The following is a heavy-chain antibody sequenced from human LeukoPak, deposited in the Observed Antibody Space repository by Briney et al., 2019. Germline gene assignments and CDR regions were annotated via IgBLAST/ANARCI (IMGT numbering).Heavy chain of an antibody. V-gene: IGHV3-7*04. CDR1: GFTFDDYW. J-gene: IGHJ4*02. Sequence: GGSLRLSCGASGFTFDDYWMSWVRQAPGQGLEWVANINQDGSEKYYLDSAKGRFTISRDNARNSLYLQMNSLRAEDTAVYYCARVVGAEGGVFDYWGQGTLVTVSS. D-gene: IGHD1-26*01. CDR3: ARVVGAEGGVFDY. CDR2: INQDGSEK.